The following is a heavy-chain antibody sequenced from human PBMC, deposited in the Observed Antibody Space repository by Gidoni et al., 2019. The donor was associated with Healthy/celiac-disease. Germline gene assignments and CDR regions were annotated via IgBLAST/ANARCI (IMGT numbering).Heavy chain of an antibody. J-gene: IGHJ4*02. Sequence: EVQLVESGGGLVQPGGSLRPSCAASAFTFITYAMHWVRQAPGKGLEYVSAISSKGGSTYYANSVKGRFTISRDNAKNTLYLQMGSLRAEDMAVYYCARGRCSGGSCYSPEDFDYWGQGTLVTVSS. V-gene: IGHV3-64*01. CDR3: ARGRCSGGSCYSPEDFDY. D-gene: IGHD2-15*01. CDR1: AFTFITYA. CDR2: ISSKGGST.